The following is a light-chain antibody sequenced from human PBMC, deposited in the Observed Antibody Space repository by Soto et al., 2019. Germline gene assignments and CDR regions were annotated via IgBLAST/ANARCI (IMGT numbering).Light chain of an antibody. V-gene: IGLV2-14*01. CDR1: SSDVGNGYNY. Sequence: QSVLTQPASVSGSPGQSITISCTGTSSDVGNGYNYVAWYQQHPGKAPKLLVYDVSNRPSGVSNRFSGSKSGNTASLTISGLQAAYEAEYYCSSYTTSRTYVLGTCTKLTAL. CDR3: SSYTTSRTYV. CDR2: DVS. J-gene: IGLJ1*01.